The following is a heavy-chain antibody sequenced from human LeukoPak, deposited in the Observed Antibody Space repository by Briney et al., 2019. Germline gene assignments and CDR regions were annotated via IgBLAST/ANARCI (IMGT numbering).Heavy chain of an antibody. J-gene: IGHJ4*02. D-gene: IGHD1-26*01. CDR1: GFTFSSYS. V-gene: IGHV3-21*01. CDR2: ISSSSSYI. Sequence: PGGSLRLSCAASGFTFSSYSMNWVRQAPGKGLEWVSSISSSSSYIYYADSVKGRFTISRDNAKNSLYLQMNSLRAEDTAVYYCASSAYSGSYFDFWGQGTLVTVSS. CDR3: ASSAYSGSYFDF.